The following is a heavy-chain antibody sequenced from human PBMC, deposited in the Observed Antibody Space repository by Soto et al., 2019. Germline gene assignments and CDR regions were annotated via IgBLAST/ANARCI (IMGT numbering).Heavy chain of an antibody. CDR1: GGSISSGGYY. CDR2: IYYSGST. J-gene: IGHJ4*02. D-gene: IGHD4-17*01. Sequence: PSETLSLTCTVSGGSISSGGYYLSWIRQHPGKGLEWIGYIYYSGSTYYNPSLKSRVTISVDTSKNQFSLKLSSVTAADTAVYYCARVLRWKGWFDYWGQGTLVTVSS. V-gene: IGHV4-31*03. CDR3: ARVLRWKGWFDY.